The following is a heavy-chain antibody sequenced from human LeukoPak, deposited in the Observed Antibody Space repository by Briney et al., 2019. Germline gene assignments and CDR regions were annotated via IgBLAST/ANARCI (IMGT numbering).Heavy chain of an antibody. J-gene: IGHJ2*01. D-gene: IGHD5-18*01. V-gene: IGHV4-34*01. Sequence: SETLSLTCAVYGGSFSGYYWSWIRQPPGKGLEWIGEINHSGSTNYNPSLKSRVTISVDTSKNQFSLKLSPVTAADTAVYYCARGSGYSYSRAVRVKRDWYFDLWGRGTLVTVSS. CDR1: GGSFSGYY. CDR3: ARGSGYSYSRAVRVKRDWYFDL. CDR2: INHSGST.